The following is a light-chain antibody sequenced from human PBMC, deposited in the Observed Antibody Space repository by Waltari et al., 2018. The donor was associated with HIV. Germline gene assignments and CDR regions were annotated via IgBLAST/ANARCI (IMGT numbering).Light chain of an antibody. CDR1: SSDVGLYDL. Sequence: QSALTQPASVSGSPGQSITLSCTGTSSDVGLYDLVSWYRQQPGKAPQLLMYGVSNRPSGISFRFFGFNSARQTAALTISGLQAEDEGDYYCSSLTVSGTLVFGGGTKLTVL. J-gene: IGLJ3*02. CDR2: GVS. V-gene: IGLV2-14*01. CDR3: SSLTVSGTLV.